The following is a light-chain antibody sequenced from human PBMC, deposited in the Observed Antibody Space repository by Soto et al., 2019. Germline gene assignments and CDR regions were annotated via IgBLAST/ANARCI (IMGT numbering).Light chain of an antibody. CDR1: HDITSY. CDR2: DAS. J-gene: IGKJ3*01. CDR3: QKCDYLPI. Sequence: DIQMTQSPSSLSASVGDRVTITCQASHDITSYLNWYQHKPGKDPKLQIYDASILEAGVPSRFSGSGAGTDVTFLISSLKPEDVATYYCQKCDYLPIFGPGTTVDFK. V-gene: IGKV1-33*01.